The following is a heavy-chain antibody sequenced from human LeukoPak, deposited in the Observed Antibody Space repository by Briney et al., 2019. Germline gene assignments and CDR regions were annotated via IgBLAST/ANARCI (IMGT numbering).Heavy chain of an antibody. CDR3: VRVSSITVTTNYWYFDH. V-gene: IGHV3-48*03. Sequence: GGSLRLSCAASGFTFSNYEMDWVRQAPGKGLEWVSSTSSSGTSKYYADSVKGRFGISRDNAKNSLFLQMNSLRADGTAVYYCVRVSSITVTTNYWYFDHWGRGTLVTVSS. J-gene: IGHJ2*01. CDR1: GFTFSNYE. D-gene: IGHD1-7*01. CDR2: TSSSGTSK.